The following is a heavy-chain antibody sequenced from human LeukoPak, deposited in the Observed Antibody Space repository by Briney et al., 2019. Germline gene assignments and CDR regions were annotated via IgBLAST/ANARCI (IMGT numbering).Heavy chain of an antibody. CDR2: IWYDGSND. V-gene: IGHV3-33*01. D-gene: IGHD2-15*01. Sequence: GRSLRLSCATSGFTFSTHAMHWVRQAPGKGLERVAVIWYDGSNDHYVDSVKGRFTISRDNPKNTLYLQMNSLRVEDTAVYYCAREVDCSGGRCYRGEFDYWGQGTLVTVSS. J-gene: IGHJ4*02. CDR1: GFTFSTHA. CDR3: AREVDCSGGRCYRGEFDY.